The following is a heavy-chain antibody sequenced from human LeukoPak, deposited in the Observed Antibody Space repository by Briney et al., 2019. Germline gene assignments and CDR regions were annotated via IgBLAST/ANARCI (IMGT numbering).Heavy chain of an antibody. J-gene: IGHJ6*03. V-gene: IGHV4-39*01. CDR1: GGSISSSSYY. Sequence: PSETLSLTCTVSGGSISSSSYYWGWIRQPPGKGLEWIGSIYYSGSTYYNPSLKSRVTISVDTSKNQFSLKLSSVTAADTAVYYCARSLVVPAPYYYYYMDVWGKGTTVTISS. CDR2: IYYSGST. CDR3: ARSLVVPAPYYYYYMDV. D-gene: IGHD2-2*01.